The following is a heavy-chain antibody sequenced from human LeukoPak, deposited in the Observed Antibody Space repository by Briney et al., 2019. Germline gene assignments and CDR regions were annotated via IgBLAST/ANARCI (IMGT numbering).Heavy chain of an antibody. V-gene: IGHV4-39*07. J-gene: IGHJ4*02. CDR2: IYYSGST. CDR1: GGSISSSSYY. D-gene: IGHD2-15*01. Sequence: SETLSLTCTVSGGSISSSSYYWGWIRQPPGKGLEWIGSIYYSGSTYYNPSLKSRVTISVDTSKNQFSLKLSSVTAADTAVYYCARTRTNSGGSYYWGQGTLVTVSS. CDR3: ARTRTNSGGSYY.